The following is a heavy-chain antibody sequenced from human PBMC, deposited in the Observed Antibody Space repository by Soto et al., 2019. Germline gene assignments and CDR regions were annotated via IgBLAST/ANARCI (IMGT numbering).Heavy chain of an antibody. CDR1: GFTFSNYA. J-gene: IGHJ4*02. Sequence: GGSLRLSCAASGFTFSNYAMSWVRQAPGKGLGWVSVISGSGGSTYYADSVKGRFTISRDNSKNTLFLQMDSLRADDTAVYYCAKGTGASCYSPCDYWGQGTLVTVSS. D-gene: IGHD2-15*01. CDR2: ISGSGGST. CDR3: AKGTGASCYSPCDY. V-gene: IGHV3-23*01.